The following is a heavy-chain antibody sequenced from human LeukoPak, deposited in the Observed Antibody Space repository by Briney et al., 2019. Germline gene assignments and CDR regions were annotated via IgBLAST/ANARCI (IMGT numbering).Heavy chain of an antibody. Sequence: ASVKVSCKASGYTFTSYYMHWARQAPGQGLEGMGIINTSGGSTSYAQKFQGRVTMTRDTSTSTVYMELSSLRSEDTAVYYCATLIAAAAPFDYWGQGTLVTVSS. J-gene: IGHJ4*02. CDR2: INTSGGST. CDR3: ATLIAAAAPFDY. CDR1: GYTFTSYY. V-gene: IGHV1-46*01. D-gene: IGHD6-13*01.